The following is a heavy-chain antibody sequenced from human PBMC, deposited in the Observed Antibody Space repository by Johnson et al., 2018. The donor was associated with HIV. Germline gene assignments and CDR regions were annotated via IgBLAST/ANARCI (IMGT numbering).Heavy chain of an antibody. CDR1: GFTFSDSY. D-gene: IGHD6-13*01. CDR3: ARLDEIAAAGTGDAFDI. V-gene: IGHV3-11*01. Sequence: VQLVESGGGLVKPGGSLRLSCAASGFTFSDSYMAWIRQAPGKGLEWVSYIRSSGSTIYYADSVKGRFTISRDNAKNSLYLQMNSLRAEDTALYYCARLDEIAAAGTGDAFDIWGQGTMVTVSS. CDR2: IRSSGSTI. J-gene: IGHJ3*02.